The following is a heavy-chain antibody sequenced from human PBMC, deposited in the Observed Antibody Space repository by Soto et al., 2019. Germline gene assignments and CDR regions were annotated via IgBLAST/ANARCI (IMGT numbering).Heavy chain of an antibody. D-gene: IGHD6-13*01. J-gene: IGHJ6*02. CDR2: IYYSGST. CDR1: GGSISSYY. CDR3: ARVRRRYIAAAGPYYYYYGMDV. Sequence: SETLSLTCTVSGGSISSYYWSWIRQPPGKGLEWIGYIYYSGSTNYNPSLRSRVTISVDTSKNQFSLKLSSVTAADTAVYYCARVRRRYIAAAGPYYYYYGMDVWGQGTTVTVSS. V-gene: IGHV4-59*01.